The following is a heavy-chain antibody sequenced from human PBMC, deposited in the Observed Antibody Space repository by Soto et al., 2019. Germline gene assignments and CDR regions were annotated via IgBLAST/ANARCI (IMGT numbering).Heavy chain of an antibody. CDR2: VSSSSTYI. Sequence: EVQLVESGGGLVKPGGSLRLSCAASGFTFSGHTINWVRQAPGKGLEWVSSVSSSSTYIYYADSVKGRFTVSRDNAETSLYRQMNSLRAEDTAIYYCARCMGFDGSGYAFFDSWGQGNLVTVSS. CDR1: GFTFSGHT. J-gene: IGHJ4*02. D-gene: IGHD3-10*01. V-gene: IGHV3-21*01. CDR3: ARCMGFDGSGYAFFDS.